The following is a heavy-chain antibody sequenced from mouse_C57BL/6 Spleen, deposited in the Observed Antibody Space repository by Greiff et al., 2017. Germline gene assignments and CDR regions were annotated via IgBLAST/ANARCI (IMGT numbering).Heavy chain of an antibody. CDR1: GFTFSDYY. V-gene: IGHV5-16*01. Sequence: EVNVVESEGGLVQPGSSMKLSCTASGFTFSDYYMAWVRQVPEKGLEWVANINYDGSSTYYLDSLKSRFIISRDNAKNILYLQMSSLKSEDTATYYCARAYDYALYFDYWGQGTTLTVSS. J-gene: IGHJ2*01. CDR2: INYDGSST. CDR3: ARAYDYALYFDY. D-gene: IGHD2-4*01.